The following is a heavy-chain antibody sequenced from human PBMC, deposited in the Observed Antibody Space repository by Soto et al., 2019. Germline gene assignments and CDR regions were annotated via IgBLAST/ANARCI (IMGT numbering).Heavy chain of an antibody. Sequence: ASVKVSFKACGYTFTSYDINWLRQATGQGLEWMGWMNPNSGNTGYAQKFQGRVTMTRNTSISTAYMELSSLRSEDTAVYYCAREGSSGWPRFYYYYGMDVWGQGTTVTVSS. CDR2: MNPNSGNT. J-gene: IGHJ6*02. D-gene: IGHD6-19*01. CDR3: AREGSSGWPRFYYYYGMDV. CDR1: GYTFTSYD. V-gene: IGHV1-8*01.